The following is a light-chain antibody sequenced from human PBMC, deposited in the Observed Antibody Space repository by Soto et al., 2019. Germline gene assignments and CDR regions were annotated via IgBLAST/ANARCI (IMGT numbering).Light chain of an antibody. CDR1: QNIDIY. J-gene: IGKJ1*01. CDR3: QQYNSYWT. Sequence: DIQMTQSPSSLSASVGDRVTITFRASQNIDIYLHCYQQKPGKAPKLLIYDASSLESGVPSRFSGSGSGTEFTLTISSLQPDDFATDYCQQYNSYWTFGQGTK. V-gene: IGKV1-5*01. CDR2: DAS.